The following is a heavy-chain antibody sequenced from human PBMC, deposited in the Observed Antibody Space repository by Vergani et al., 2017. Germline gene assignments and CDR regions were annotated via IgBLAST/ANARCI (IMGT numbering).Heavy chain of an antibody. J-gene: IGHJ3*02. CDR1: SFSVSSHY. CDR2: INIGGRT. V-gene: IGHV3-66*02. D-gene: IGHD4-17*01. CDR3: ARGMTTETTDLDGFDI. Sequence: LVESGGGLVQPGGSLRLSCAASSFSVSSHYMTWVRQAPGKGLEWVSTINIGGRTSYADSGKGRLTLTRDDSKNTLHLQMNSLRPEDTAVYYCARGMTTETTDLDGFDIWGQGTMVSVSS.